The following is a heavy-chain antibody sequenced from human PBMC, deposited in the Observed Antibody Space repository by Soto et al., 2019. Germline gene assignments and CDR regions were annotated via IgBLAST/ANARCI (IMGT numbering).Heavy chain of an antibody. J-gene: IGHJ4*02. D-gene: IGHD3-22*01. CDR3: ARADSSGYYVN. CDR2: IYPADSDT. V-gene: IGHV5-51*01. CDR1: GYSFTSDW. Sequence: VASLKISCNGSGYSFTSDWIAWVRQMPWKGLEWMGIIYPADSDTRYSPSFQGQVTISADKSISTAYLQWSSLKASDTAMYYCARADSSGYYVNWGQGTLVTVSS.